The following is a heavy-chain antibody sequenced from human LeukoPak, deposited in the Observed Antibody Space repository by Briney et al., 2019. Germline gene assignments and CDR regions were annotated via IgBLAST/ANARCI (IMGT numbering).Heavy chain of an antibody. J-gene: IGHJ6*02. D-gene: IGHD5-18*01. Sequence: PGGSLRLSCAASGFTFSSYWMHWVRQAPGKGLVWVSRINSDGSSTSYADSVKGRFTISRDNAKNTLYLQMNSLRAEDTAVYYCARGRYGDTAMGYYYYGMDVWGQGTTVTVS. CDR3: ARGRYGDTAMGYYYYGMDV. CDR1: GFTFSSYW. V-gene: IGHV3-74*01. CDR2: INSDGSST.